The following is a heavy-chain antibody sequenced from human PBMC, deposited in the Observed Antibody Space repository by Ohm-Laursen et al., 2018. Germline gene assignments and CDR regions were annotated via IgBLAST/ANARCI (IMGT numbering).Heavy chain of an antibody. CDR1: GDSVSSGRYY. J-gene: IGHJ4*02. D-gene: IGHD3-3*01. V-gene: IGHV4-61*01. Sequence: SDTLSLTCPVSGDSVSSGRYYWTWLRKSPGKGLEWIARIYHRGRTDYNTSLRSRVTISLDKSKNQYSLTVTSVTAADTAIYFCARGGRVVEWSYGEFFFDSWGQGGRVTVSS. CDR3: ARGGRVVEWSYGEFFFDS. CDR2: IYHRGRT.